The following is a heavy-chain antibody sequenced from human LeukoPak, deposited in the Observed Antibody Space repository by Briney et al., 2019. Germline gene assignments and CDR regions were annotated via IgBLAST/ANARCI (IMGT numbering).Heavy chain of an antibody. D-gene: IGHD4-17*01. J-gene: IGHJ4*02. V-gene: IGHV5-10-1*01. CDR1: GYSFTNYW. Sequence: RGESLKISCKASGYSFTNYWISWVRQMPGKGLEWMGRIDPSDSYTKYSPSFEGHVTISVDKSISTAFLQWRSLKASDSAMYYCATGASKVTTDFANYWGQGTQVAVSS. CDR2: IDPSDSYT. CDR3: ATGASKVTTDFANY.